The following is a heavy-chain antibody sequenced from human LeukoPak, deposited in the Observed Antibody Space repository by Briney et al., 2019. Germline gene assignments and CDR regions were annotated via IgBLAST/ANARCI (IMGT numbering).Heavy chain of an antibody. CDR3: ARDSYYDILTGYYPYYYYGMDV. J-gene: IGHJ6*02. CDR2: IYYSGST. CDR1: GGSISSGKYF. D-gene: IGHD3-9*01. V-gene: IGHV4-30-4*08. Sequence: SQTLSLTCIVSGGSISSGKYFWSWIRQSPGTGLEWIGYIYYSGSTYCNPSLESRVTISIDTSKNQFSLRLSSVTAADTAVYYCARDSYYDILTGYYPYYYYGMDVWGQGTTVTVSS.